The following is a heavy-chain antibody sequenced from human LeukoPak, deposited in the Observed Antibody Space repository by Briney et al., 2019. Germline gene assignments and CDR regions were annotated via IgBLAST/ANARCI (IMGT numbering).Heavy chain of an antibody. CDR3: ARGVSGSECQD. V-gene: IGHV1-69*04. CDR1: GGTFSSYA. Sequence: SVKVSCKASGGTFSSYAISWVGQAPGQGLEWMGRIIPILGIANYAQKFQGRVTITADKSTSTAYMELSSLRSEDTAVYYCARGVSGSECQDWGQEPWSPSPQ. CDR2: IIPILGIA. J-gene: IGHJ4*01. D-gene: IGHD3-10*01.